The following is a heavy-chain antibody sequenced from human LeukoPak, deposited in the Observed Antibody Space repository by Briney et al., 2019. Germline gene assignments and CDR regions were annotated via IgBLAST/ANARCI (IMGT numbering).Heavy chain of an antibody. V-gene: IGHV5-51*01. CDR3: ARRYCGGGSCYNLDY. CDR1: GYIFTNYW. CDR2: IYPGDSDI. J-gene: IGHJ4*02. D-gene: IGHD2-15*01. Sequence: GESLKISCKGSGYIFTNYWIGWVRQMSGKGLEWMGIIYPGDSDIRYSPSFQGQVTISADKSISTAYLQWSSLKASDTAMYYCARRYCGGGSCYNLDYWGQGTLVTVSS.